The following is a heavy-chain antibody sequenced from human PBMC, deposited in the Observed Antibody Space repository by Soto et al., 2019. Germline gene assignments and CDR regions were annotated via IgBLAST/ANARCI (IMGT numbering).Heavy chain of an antibody. V-gene: IGHV3-72*01. J-gene: IGHJ4*01. CDR2: IRNKANSYTT. D-gene: IGHD4-4*01. CDR1: GFTLIDHD. Sequence: SLRLSCAAVGFTLIDHDMRWVRQTPGKGLEWVGRIRNKANSYTTEYAASVKGRFTISRDDSKNSLFLQMYSLKTEDTAVYYCSRAGILTTPSYFDYWGQGTLVPVSS. CDR3: SRAGILTTPSYFDY.